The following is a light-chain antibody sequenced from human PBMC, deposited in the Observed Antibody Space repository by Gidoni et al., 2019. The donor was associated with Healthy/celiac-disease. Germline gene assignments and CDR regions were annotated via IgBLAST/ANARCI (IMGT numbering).Light chain of an antibody. CDR1: QSVLYSSNNKNY. CDR2: WAS. V-gene: IGKV4-1*01. J-gene: IGKJ4*01. Sequence: DIVMTKSPDSLAVSLGERATINCKSSQSVLYSSNNKNYLAWYQQKPGPPPKLLIYWASTRESGVPDRFSGSGSGTDFTLTISSLQAEDVAVYYCQQYYSTPLTFGGGTKVEIK. CDR3: QQYYSTPLT.